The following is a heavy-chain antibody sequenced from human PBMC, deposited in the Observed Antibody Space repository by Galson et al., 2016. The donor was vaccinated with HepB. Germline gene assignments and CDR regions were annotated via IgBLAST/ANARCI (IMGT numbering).Heavy chain of an antibody. CDR3: VRGKSNNWYAYKRTWYSNMEV. V-gene: IGHV3-48*03. CDR1: GFDFSRHE. Sequence: SLRLSCAGSGFDFSRHEMNWVRQAPGKGLEWVSYIRPSGATLYADSVKGRFTISRDDGRDSLFLQMNRLRVEDAAVYFCVRGKSNNWYAYKRTWYSNMEVWGQGTLVTVSS. CDR2: IRPSGAT. J-gene: IGHJ4*02. D-gene: IGHD6-13*01.